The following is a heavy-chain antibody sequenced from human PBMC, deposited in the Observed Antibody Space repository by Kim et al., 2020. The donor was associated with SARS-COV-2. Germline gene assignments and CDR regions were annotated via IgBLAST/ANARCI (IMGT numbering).Heavy chain of an antibody. CDR2: MNPNIGNT. V-gene: IGHV1-8*01. CDR3: VRRTSYYDSSGYFWDP. J-gene: IGHJ5*02. CDR1: GYSFTSHY. D-gene: IGHD3-22*01. Sequence: ASVKVSCKASGYSFTSHYLNWVRQATGQGLEWMGWMNPNIGNTAYAQKFQGRVTMTMDTSISTAYMELSSLTSEDTAVYYCVRRTSYYDSSGYFWDPWGQGTLVTVSS.